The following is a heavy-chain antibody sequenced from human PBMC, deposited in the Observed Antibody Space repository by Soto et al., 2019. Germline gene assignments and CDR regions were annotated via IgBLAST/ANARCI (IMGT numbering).Heavy chain of an antibody. D-gene: IGHD5-18*01. CDR3: ARMAVDTAMAGGPFKI. V-gene: IGHV2-26*01. CDR2: IFSNDEK. Sequence: QVTLKESGPVLVKPTETLTLTCTVSGFSLSNARMGVSWIRQPPGKALEWLAHIFSNDEKSYSTSLKSRLTTSXXPXKXXVALTMTNMDPVDTATYYCARMAVDTAMAGGPFKIWGQGTMVTVSS. J-gene: IGHJ3*02. CDR1: GFSLSNARMG.